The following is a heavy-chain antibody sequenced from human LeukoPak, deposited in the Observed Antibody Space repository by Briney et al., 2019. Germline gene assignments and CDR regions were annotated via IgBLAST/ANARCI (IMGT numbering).Heavy chain of an antibody. CDR2: ISSSSSYI. CDR3: ARALGSGSYLDAFDI. J-gene: IGHJ3*02. D-gene: IGHD1-26*01. V-gene: IGHV3-21*01. CDR1: GFTFSSYG. Sequence: GGSLRLSCAASGFTFSSYGMSWVRQAPGKGLEWVSSISSSSSYIYYADSVKGRFTISRDNAKNSLYLQMNSLRAEDTAVYYCARALGSGSYLDAFDIWGQGTMVTVSS.